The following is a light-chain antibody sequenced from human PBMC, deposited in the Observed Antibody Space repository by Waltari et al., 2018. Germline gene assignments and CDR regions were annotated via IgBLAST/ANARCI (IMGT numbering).Light chain of an antibody. J-gene: IGLJ2*01. V-gene: IGLV2-14*03. CDR2: DVS. CDR3: NSYSSSSSLVL. CDR1: SSHVGTSNY. Sequence: QSALTQPASVSGSPGQSINISCTGTSSHVGTSNYVSLYQQHPGKAPKLMIYDVSNRPSGVSDRFSGSKSGNTASLTISGLQAEDEADYYCNSYSSSSSLVLFGGGTKLTVV.